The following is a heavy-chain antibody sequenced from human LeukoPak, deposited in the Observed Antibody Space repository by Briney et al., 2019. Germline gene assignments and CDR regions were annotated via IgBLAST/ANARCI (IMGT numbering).Heavy chain of an antibody. J-gene: IGHJ6*02. CDR3: ARDTDFWSGYYYYYYGMDV. CDR1: GFTFSSYG. CDR2: ISYDGSNK. V-gene: IGHV3-30*03. D-gene: IGHD3-3*01. Sequence: PGGSLRLSCAASGFTFSSYGMHWVRQAPGKGLEWVAVISYDGSNKYYADSVKGRFTISRDNSKNTLYLQMNSLRAEDTAVYYCARDTDFWSGYYYYYYGMDVWGQGTTVTVSS.